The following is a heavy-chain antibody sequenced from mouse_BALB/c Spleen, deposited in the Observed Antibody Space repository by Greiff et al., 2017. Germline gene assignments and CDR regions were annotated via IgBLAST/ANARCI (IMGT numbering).Heavy chain of an antibody. CDR1: GFNIKDTY. V-gene: IGHV14-3*02. J-gene: IGHJ4*01. CDR3: AKSSMGC. CDR2: IDPANGNT. Sequence: EVQLQQSGAELVKPGASVKLSCTASGFNIKDTYMHWVKQRPEQGLEWIGRIDPANGNTKYDPKFQGKATITADTSSNTAYLQLSSLTSEDTAVYYCAKSSMGCWGQGTSVTVSA.